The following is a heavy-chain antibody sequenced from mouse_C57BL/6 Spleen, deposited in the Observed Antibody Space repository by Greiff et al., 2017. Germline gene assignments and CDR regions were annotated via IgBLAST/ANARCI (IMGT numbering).Heavy chain of an antibody. J-gene: IGHJ2*01. CDR2: IRSKSNNYAT. CDR1: GFSFNTYA. V-gene: IGHV10-1*01. Sequence: EVQGVESGGGLVQPKGSLKLSCAASGFSFNTYAMNWVRQAPGKGLEWVARIRSKSNNYATYYADSVKDRFTISRDDSESMLYLQMNNLKTDDTAMYYGVGQYYGSCLFDDWGQGTTLTVSS. D-gene: IGHD1-1*01. CDR3: VGQYYGSCLFDD.